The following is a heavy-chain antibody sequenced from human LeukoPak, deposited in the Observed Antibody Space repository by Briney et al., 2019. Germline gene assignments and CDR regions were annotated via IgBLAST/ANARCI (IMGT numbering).Heavy chain of an antibody. CDR2: IYYSGST. Sequence: SETLSLTCTVSGGSISSYYWSWIRQPPGKGLEWIGYIYYSGSTNYNPSLKSRVTISVDTSKNQFSLKLSSVTAADTAVYYCARGARGVQAPYYFDYWGQGTLVTVSS. V-gene: IGHV4-59*01. CDR1: GGSISSYY. CDR3: ARGARGVQAPYYFDY. D-gene: IGHD3-10*01. J-gene: IGHJ4*02.